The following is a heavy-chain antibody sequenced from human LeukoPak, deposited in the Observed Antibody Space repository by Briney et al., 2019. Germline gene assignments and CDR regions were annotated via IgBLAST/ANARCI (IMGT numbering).Heavy chain of an antibody. D-gene: IGHD2-2*01. CDR1: GYTFTSYG. Sequence: GASVKVSCKASGYTFTSYGISWVRQAPGQGLEWMGWISAYNGNTNYAQKLQGRVTMTTDTSTSTAYMELRSLRSDDTAVYYCARDPNCSSTSCYPDFFDYWGQGTLVTVSS. V-gene: IGHV1-18*01. J-gene: IGHJ4*02. CDR3: ARDPNCSSTSCYPDFFDY. CDR2: ISAYNGNT.